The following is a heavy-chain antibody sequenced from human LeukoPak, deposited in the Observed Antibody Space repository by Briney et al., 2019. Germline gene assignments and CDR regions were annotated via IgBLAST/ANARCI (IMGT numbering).Heavy chain of an antibody. CDR3: ARGPTAMVPRPDY. Sequence: SETLSLTCTVSGGSISSYYWSWIRQPPGKGLEWIGYIYYSGSTNYNPSLKSRVTISVDTSKNQFSLKLSSVTAADTAVYYCARGPTAMVPRPDYWGQGTLVTVSS. J-gene: IGHJ4*02. CDR1: GGSISSYY. D-gene: IGHD5-18*01. CDR2: IYYSGST. V-gene: IGHV4-59*01.